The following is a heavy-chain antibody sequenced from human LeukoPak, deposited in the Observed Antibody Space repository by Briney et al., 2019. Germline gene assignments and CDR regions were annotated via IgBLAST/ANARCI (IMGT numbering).Heavy chain of an antibody. CDR3: ARDVRQLEQKRYNWFDP. J-gene: IGHJ5*02. D-gene: IGHD6-13*01. CDR1: GYTFTGYY. CDR2: INPNSGGT. V-gene: IGHV1-2*02. Sequence: WASVKVSCKASGYTFTGYYMYWVRQAPGQGLEWMGWINPNSGGTNYAQKFQGRVTMTRDTSISTAYMELSRLRSDDTAVYYCARDVRQLEQKRYNWFDPWGQGTLVTVSS.